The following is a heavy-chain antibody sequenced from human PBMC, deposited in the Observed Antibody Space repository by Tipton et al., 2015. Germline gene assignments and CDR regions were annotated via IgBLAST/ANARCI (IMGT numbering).Heavy chain of an antibody. D-gene: IGHD3-9*01. V-gene: IGHV3-33*01. Sequence: SLRLSCAASGFSFSNYGMHWVRQSPGKGLEWVAVIWYDGSHKKYADSVKGRFTISRDNSKKTLFLQMNSLRVEDTAVYSCARDVGWGYDIFTGLYVGGLDPWGQGTLVTVSS. CDR1: GFSFSNYG. J-gene: IGHJ5*02. CDR2: IWYDGSHK. CDR3: ARDVGWGYDIFTGLYVGGLDP.